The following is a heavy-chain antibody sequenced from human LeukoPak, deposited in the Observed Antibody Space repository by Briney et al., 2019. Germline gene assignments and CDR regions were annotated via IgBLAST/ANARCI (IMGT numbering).Heavy chain of an antibody. J-gene: IGHJ4*02. V-gene: IGHV3-23*01. Sequence: GGSLRLSCAASGFTFSSYAMSWVRQAPGKGPEWVSAISGSGGSAYYADSVKGRFTISRDNPKNTLYLQMNSLRAEDTAVYYCAKDTSGYSYDYWGQGTLVTVSS. CDR3: AKDTSGYSYDY. CDR2: ISGSGGSA. CDR1: GFTFSSYA. D-gene: IGHD5-18*01.